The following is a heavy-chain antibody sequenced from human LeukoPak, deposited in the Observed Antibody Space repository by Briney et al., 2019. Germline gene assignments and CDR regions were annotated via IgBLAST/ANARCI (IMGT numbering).Heavy chain of an antibody. CDR2: IYPGDSDT. J-gene: IGHJ5*02. Sequence: GESLKISCKGSGYSFTSYWIGWVRQMPGKGLEWMGIIYPGDSDTRYSPSFQGQVTISADKSISTAYLQWSSLKASDTAMYYCARQQYDYVWGSYRFNWLDPWGQGTLVTVSS. V-gene: IGHV5-51*01. CDR1: GYSFTSYW. CDR3: ARQQYDYVWGSYRFNWLDP. D-gene: IGHD3-16*02.